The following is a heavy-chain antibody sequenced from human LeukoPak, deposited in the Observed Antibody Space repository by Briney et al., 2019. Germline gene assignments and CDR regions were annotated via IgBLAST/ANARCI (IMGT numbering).Heavy chain of an antibody. J-gene: IGHJ4*02. Sequence: GASVKVSCKASGYTFTSYYMHWVRQAPGQGLEWMGIINPSGGSTSYAQKFQGRVTMTRDTSISTAYMELSRLRSDDTAVYYCASLEWELHGWGQGTLVTVSS. D-gene: IGHD1-26*01. CDR3: ASLEWELHG. V-gene: IGHV1-46*01. CDR1: GYTFTSYY. CDR2: INPSGGST.